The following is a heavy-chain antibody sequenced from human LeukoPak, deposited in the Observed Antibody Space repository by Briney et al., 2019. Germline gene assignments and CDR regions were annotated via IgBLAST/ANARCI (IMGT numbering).Heavy chain of an antibody. D-gene: IGHD2-15*01. V-gene: IGHV4-59*01. CDR2: IYYSGST. CDR1: GGSISSYY. CDR3: ARAPRGVVVKSDAFDI. Sequence: SETLSLTCTVSGGSISSYYWSWIRQPPGKGLEWIGYIYYSGSTNYNPPLKSRVRTSVDTSKKQFSLKLSSVTAADTAVYYCARAPRGVVVKSDAFDIWGQGTMVTVSS. J-gene: IGHJ3*02.